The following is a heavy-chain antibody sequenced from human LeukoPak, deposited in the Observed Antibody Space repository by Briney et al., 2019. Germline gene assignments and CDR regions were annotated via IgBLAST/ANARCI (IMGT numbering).Heavy chain of an antibody. CDR1: RYTFTNYG. D-gene: IGHD3-22*01. CDR3: ARNYYDNSGYYYFDY. Sequence: ASAKVSCKASRYTFTNYGISWVRQAPGQGLEWMGWISGYNDNTKYAQKLQGRVTMTTGTSMSTAYMELRSLRSDDTAVYYCARNYYDNSGYYYFDYWGQGTLVTVSS. J-gene: IGHJ4*02. V-gene: IGHV1-18*01. CDR2: ISGYNDNT.